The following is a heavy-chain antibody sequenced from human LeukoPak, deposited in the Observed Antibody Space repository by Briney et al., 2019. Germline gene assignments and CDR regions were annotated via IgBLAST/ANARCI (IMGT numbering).Heavy chain of an antibody. V-gene: IGHV3-23*01. CDR2: ISGSGDNT. D-gene: IGHD2-2*01. J-gene: IGHJ4*02. CDR1: GFTFSSYA. CDR3: AKDRDIVVVPASLGY. Sequence: QSGGSLRLSCAASGFTFSSYAMTWVRQAPGKGLESVSAISGSGDNTYYADSVKGRFTISRDNSKNTLYLQMNSLRAEDTAVYYCAKDRDIVVVPASLGYWGQGTLVTVSS.